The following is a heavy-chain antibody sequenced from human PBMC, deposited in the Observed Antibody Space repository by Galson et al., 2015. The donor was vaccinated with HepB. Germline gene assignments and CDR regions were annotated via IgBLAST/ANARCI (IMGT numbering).Heavy chain of an antibody. CDR3: VKDVVVVAAKGEYNWFDP. J-gene: IGHJ5*02. V-gene: IGHV3-64D*06. Sequence: SLRLSCAASGFTFSSYAMHWVRQAPGKGLEYVSAISSNGGSTYYADSVKGRFTISRDNSKNTLYLQMSSLRAEDTAVYYCVKDVVVVAAKGEYNWFDPWGQGTLVTVSS. CDR1: GFTFSSYA. D-gene: IGHD2-15*01. CDR2: ISSNGGST.